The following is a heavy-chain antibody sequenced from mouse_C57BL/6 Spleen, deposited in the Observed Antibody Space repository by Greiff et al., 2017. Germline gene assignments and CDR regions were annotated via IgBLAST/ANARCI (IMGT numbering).Heavy chain of an antibody. V-gene: IGHV1-61*01. CDR1: GYTFTSYW. CDR2: IYPTDSET. Sequence: VKLQQPGAELVRPGSSVKLSCKASGYTFTSYWMDWVKQRPGQGLEWIGNIYPTDSETHYNQKFKDKATLTVDKSSSTAYMQLSSLTSEDSAVYYCARGDGDYGGRFAYWGQGTLVTVSA. CDR3: ARGDGDYGGRFAY. J-gene: IGHJ3*01. D-gene: IGHD2-13*01.